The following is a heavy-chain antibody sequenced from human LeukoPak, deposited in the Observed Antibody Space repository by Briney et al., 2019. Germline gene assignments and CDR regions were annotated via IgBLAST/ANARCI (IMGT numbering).Heavy chain of an antibody. CDR3: ARLASGSYGPLTPFDY. V-gene: IGHV4-59*08. Sequence: PSETLSLTCTVSGGSISSYYWSWIRQPQGKGLEWIGDIYYSGSTNYNPSLKSRVTISVDTSKNQFSLRLSSVTAADTAVYYSARLASGSYGPLTPFDYWGQGTLVTVSS. J-gene: IGHJ4*02. D-gene: IGHD1-26*01. CDR2: IYYSGST. CDR1: GGSISSYY.